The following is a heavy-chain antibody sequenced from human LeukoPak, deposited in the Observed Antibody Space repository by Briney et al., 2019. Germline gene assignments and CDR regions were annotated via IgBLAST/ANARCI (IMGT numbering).Heavy chain of an antibody. J-gene: IGHJ4*02. V-gene: IGHV3-7*01. CDR1: GFTFSDYY. CDR2: IKQDGSNK. CDR3: ARKGLPDY. Sequence: GGSLRLSCAASGFTFSDYYMSWIRQAPGKGLEWVANIKQDGSNKYYVDSVKGRFTLSGDNAKNSLYLQMNSLRVDDTAVYYCARKGLPDYWGQGTLVTVSS.